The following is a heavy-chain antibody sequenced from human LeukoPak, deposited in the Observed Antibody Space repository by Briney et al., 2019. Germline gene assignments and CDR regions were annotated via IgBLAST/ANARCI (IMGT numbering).Heavy chain of an antibody. CDR1: GFTFSSYG. V-gene: IGHV3-23*01. D-gene: IGHD3-16*01. CDR2: ISGSGGAT. CDR3: AKDPLGEYYFDY. Sequence: GGSLRLSCAASGFTFSSYGMSWVRQAPGKGLEWVSAISGSGGATYYLDSVKGRFTISRDNSRKTLYLQMNSLRAEDTAVYYCAKDPLGEYYFDYWGRGTLVTVSS. J-gene: IGHJ4*01.